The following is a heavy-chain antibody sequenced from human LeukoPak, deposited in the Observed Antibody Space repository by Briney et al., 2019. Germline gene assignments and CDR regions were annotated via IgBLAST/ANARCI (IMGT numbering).Heavy chain of an antibody. J-gene: IGHJ5*02. CDR1: GYTFTSYA. D-gene: IGHD3-10*01. CDR3: ARVRITMVRGVPRTGWFDP. V-gene: IGHV1-3*01. CDR2: INAGNGNT. Sequence: ASVKVSCKASGYTFTSYAMHWVRQAPGQRLEWMGWINAGNGNTKYSQKFQGRVTITRDTSASTAYMELSSLRSEDTAVYYCARVRITMVRGVPRTGWFDPWGREPWSPSPQ.